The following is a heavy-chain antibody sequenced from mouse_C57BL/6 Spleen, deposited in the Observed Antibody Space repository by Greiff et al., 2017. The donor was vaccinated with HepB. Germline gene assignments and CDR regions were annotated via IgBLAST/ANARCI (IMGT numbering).Heavy chain of an antibody. Sequence: EVQLQQSGPELVKPGASVKMSCKASGYTFTDYNMHWVKQSHGKSLEWIGYINPNNGGTSYNQKFKGKATLTVNKASSTAYMEIRSLTSEDSAVYYCAGDYYGSSYEYAMDYWGQGTSVTVSS. J-gene: IGHJ4*01. D-gene: IGHD1-1*01. V-gene: IGHV1-22*01. CDR3: AGDYYGSSYEYAMDY. CDR1: GYTFTDYN. CDR2: INPNNGGT.